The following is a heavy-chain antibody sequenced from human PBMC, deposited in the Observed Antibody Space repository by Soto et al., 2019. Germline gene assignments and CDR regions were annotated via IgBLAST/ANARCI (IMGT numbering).Heavy chain of an antibody. CDR1: GFTFSSYG. Sequence: GSLRLSCAASGFTFSSYGMHWVRQAPGKGLEWVAVIWYDGSNKYYADSVKGRFTISRDNSKNTLYLQMNSLRAEDTAVYYCAREDYYDSSGYYGTYGMDVWGQGTTVTVSS. V-gene: IGHV3-33*01. CDR2: IWYDGSNK. D-gene: IGHD3-22*01. CDR3: AREDYYDSSGYYGTYGMDV. J-gene: IGHJ6*02.